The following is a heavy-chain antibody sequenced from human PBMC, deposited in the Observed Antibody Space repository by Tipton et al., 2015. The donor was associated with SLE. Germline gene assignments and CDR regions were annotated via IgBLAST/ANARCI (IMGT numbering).Heavy chain of an antibody. V-gene: IGHV4-59*01. D-gene: IGHD3-10*01. Sequence: TLSLTCTVSGCSISSYYWSWIRQPPGKGLEWIGHIYYSGSTNYNPSLKSRVTISVDTSKNQFSLKLSSVTAADTAVYYCARELRPGFGELSPDYAFDIWGQGTMVTVSS. CDR3: ARELRPGFGELSPDYAFDI. CDR1: GCSISSYY. J-gene: IGHJ3*02. CDR2: IYYSGST.